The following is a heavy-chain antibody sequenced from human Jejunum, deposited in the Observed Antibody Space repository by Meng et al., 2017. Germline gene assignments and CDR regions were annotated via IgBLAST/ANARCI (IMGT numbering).Heavy chain of an antibody. CDR1: GLTFSGHW. CDR2: IKQDGTEK. CDR3: ATRPPDSVWYGVFDY. Sequence: GESLKISCAGSGLTFSGHWMSWVRQAPGKGLEWVANIKQDGTEKDYVDSVKGRFTISRDNAKNSLYLQMDSLRVEDTAVYFCATRPPDSVWYGVFDYWGQGTLVTVSS. D-gene: IGHD6-19*01. V-gene: IGHV3-7*01. J-gene: IGHJ4*02.